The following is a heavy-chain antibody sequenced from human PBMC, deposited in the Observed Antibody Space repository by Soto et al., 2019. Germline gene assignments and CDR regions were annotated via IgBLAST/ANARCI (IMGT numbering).Heavy chain of an antibody. Sequence: QLQLQESGPGLVKPSETLSLTCTVSGGSISSSSYYWGWIRQPPGKGLEWIGSIHYSGSTYYNPSLKSRVTIFADTFNNRWSLTLISVTAAETAVYYCAGRGGWQLVPFDYWGQGTLVTVSS. CDR2: IHYSGST. J-gene: IGHJ4*02. CDR3: AGRGGWQLVPFDY. CDR1: GGSISSSSYY. D-gene: IGHD6-6*01. V-gene: IGHV4-39*01.